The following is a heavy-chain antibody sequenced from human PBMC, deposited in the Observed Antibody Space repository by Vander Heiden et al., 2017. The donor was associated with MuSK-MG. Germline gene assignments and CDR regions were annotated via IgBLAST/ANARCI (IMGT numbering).Heavy chain of an antibody. V-gene: IGHV3-23*01. CDR3: AKDRVSSSPNWSFDL. CDR2: ISGSGRST. D-gene: IGHD6-6*01. J-gene: IGHJ2*01. Sequence: EVQLLESGGGLVQPGGSLRLSCAASGFTFRTYAITWVRQAPGKGLEWVSAISGSGRSTYYADSVKGRFTISRDNSMNTLYLQMNSLRAEDTALYYCAKDRVSSSPNWSFDLWGRGTLVTVSS. CDR1: GFTFRTYA.